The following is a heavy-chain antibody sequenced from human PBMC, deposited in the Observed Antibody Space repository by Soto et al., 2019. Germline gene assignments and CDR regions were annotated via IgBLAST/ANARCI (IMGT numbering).Heavy chain of an antibody. D-gene: IGHD6-6*01. CDR1: GYMFTTYG. CDR3: ARTGGGMAARPLEY. J-gene: IGHJ4*02. CDR2: ISAYNGNK. V-gene: IGHV1-18*04. Sequence: GASVKVSCKASGYMFTTYGISWVRQAPGQGLEWMAWISAYNGNKKYAQKFQDRVTMTIHTSSTTVSMELRNLTSDDTAIYYCARTGGGMAARPLEYWGQGTLVTVS.